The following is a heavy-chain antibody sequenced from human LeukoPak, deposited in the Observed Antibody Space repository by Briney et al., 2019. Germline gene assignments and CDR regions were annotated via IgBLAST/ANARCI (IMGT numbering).Heavy chain of an antibody. CDR3: ARSPVTTGYYFDY. D-gene: IGHD4-17*01. CDR1: GGSISSYY. Sequence: SETLSLTCTVSGGSISSYYWSWLRQPPGKGLEWIGYIYYSGSTNYNPSLKSRVTISVDTSKNQFSLELSSVTAADTAVYYCARSPVTTGYYFDYWGQGTLVTVSS. CDR2: IYYSGST. J-gene: IGHJ4*02. V-gene: IGHV4-59*01.